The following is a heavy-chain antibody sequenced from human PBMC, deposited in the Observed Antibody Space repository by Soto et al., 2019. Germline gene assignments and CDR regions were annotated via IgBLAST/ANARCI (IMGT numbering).Heavy chain of an antibody. CDR3: AREPSSRYYFDY. Sequence: GGSLRLSCAASGFTFSSYSMNWVRQAPGKGLEWVSSISSSSSYIYYADSVKGRSTISRDNAKNSLYLQMNSLRAEDTAVYYCAREPSSRYYFDYWGQGTLVTVSS. J-gene: IGHJ4*02. CDR1: GFTFSSYS. V-gene: IGHV3-21*01. CDR2: ISSSSSYI.